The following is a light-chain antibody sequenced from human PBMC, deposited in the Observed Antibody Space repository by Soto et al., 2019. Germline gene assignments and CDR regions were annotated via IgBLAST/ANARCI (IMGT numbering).Light chain of an antibody. V-gene: IGKV3-20*01. CDR2: DAS. CDR3: QQYGSSGT. Sequence: ETVLTQSPATLSLSPGERATLSCRASQSVSSYLAWYQQKPGQAPRLLIYDASNRATGIPDRFSGSGSGTDFTLTISRLEPEDFAVYYCQQYGSSGTFGQGTKVDIK. J-gene: IGKJ1*01. CDR1: QSVSSY.